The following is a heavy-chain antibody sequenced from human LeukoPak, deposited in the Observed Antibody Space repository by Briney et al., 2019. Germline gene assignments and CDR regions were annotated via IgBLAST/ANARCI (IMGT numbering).Heavy chain of an antibody. CDR1: GFTFDDYG. D-gene: IGHD3-10*01. CDR3: ARVMYHDSGSYYQYFHH. Sequence: GGSLRLSCATSGFTFDDYGMSWVRQVPGKGLEWVSSINWNAGSTTYADSVKGRFTISRDNANNSLYLQMNSLRAEDTALYYCARVMYHDSGSYYQYFHHWGQGTSVTVSS. CDR2: INWNAGST. J-gene: IGHJ4*02. V-gene: IGHV3-20*04.